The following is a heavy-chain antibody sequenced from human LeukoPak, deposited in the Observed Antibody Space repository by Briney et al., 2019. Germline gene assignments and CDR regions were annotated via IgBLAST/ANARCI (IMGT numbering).Heavy chain of an antibody. V-gene: IGHV3-30*02. J-gene: IGHJ3*02. CDR3: AKIEVPFDI. CDR1: GFTFSSYG. CDR2: IWYDGSNK. Sequence: GGSLRLSSAASGFTFSSYGMHWVRQAPGKGLEWVAVIWYDGSNKYYADSVKGRFTISRDNSKDTLYLQMTSLRAEDTAVYYCAKIEVPFDIWGQGTMVTVSS.